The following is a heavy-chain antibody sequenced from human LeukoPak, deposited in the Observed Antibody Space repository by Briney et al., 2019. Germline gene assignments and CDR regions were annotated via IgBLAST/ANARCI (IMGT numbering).Heavy chain of an antibody. J-gene: IGHJ3*02. D-gene: IGHD3-22*01. Sequence: GGSLRLSCAASGFTFNTYAMTWVRQAPGKGLEWVSYISSSSSIIYYANSVKGRFTISRDNAKNSLYLQMNSLRDEDTAVYYCARGVEGSYYYDSSGKGNALDIWGQGTMVTVSS. CDR2: ISSSSSII. CDR1: GFTFNTYA. V-gene: IGHV3-48*02. CDR3: ARGVEGSYYYDSSGKGNALDI.